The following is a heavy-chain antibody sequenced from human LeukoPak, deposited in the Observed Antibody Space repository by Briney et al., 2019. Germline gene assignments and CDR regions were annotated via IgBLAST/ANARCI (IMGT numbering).Heavy chain of an antibody. V-gene: IGHV3-7*05. CDR2: IKQDGSEK. D-gene: IGHD3-3*01. Sequence: GGSLRLSCAASGFTFSSFWMSWVGQAPGKGLEWVANIKQDGSEKYYVDSVKGRFTISRDNAKNSLYLQMNSLRAEDTAVYYCARDGSETYYDFWSGYPPAGYYDYWGQGTLVTVSS. CDR3: ARDGSETYYDFWSGYPPAGYYDY. CDR1: GFTFSSFW. J-gene: IGHJ4*02.